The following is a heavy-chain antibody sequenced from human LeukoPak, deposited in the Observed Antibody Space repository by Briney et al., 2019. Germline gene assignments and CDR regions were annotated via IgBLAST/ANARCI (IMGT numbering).Heavy chain of an antibody. CDR3: AKPPEVGATVGYFDY. J-gene: IGHJ4*02. CDR2: IGVAGDT. CDR1: GFTFSSYD. D-gene: IGHD1-26*01. V-gene: IGHV3-13*04. Sequence: GGSLRLSCAASGFTFSSYDMHWVRQVTGKGLEWVSAIGVAGDTYYSGSVKGRFTISRDNSKNTLYLQMNSLRTEDTAVYYCAKPPEVGATVGYFDYWGQGTLVTVSS.